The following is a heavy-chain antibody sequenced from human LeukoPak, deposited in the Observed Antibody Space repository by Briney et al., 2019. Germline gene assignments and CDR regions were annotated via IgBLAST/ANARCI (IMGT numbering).Heavy chain of an antibody. CDR3: ARAAAGTGFDY. CDR1: GYTFTNYA. J-gene: IGHJ4*02. V-gene: IGHV1-2*02. D-gene: IGHD6-13*01. Sequence: ASVKVSCKASGYTFTNYAISWVRQAPGQGLEWMGWINPNSGGTNYAQKFQGRVTMTRDTSISTAYMELNRLRSDDTAVYYCARAAAGTGFDYWGQGTLVTVSS. CDR2: INPNSGGT.